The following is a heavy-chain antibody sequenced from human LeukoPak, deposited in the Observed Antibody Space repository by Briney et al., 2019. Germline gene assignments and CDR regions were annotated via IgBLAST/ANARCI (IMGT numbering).Heavy chain of an antibody. D-gene: IGHD6-19*01. CDR1: GLTFNTYI. Sequence: GGSLRLSCAASGLTFNTYIMTSVRQAPGKGLEWVSTMTGSGTSSYYADSVKGRFTVSRDNSKKTLYLQMKSLRAEDTAVYYCAKDDAVAISSLTYWGQGTLVTVSS. CDR2: MTGSGTSS. J-gene: IGHJ4*02. CDR3: AKDDAVAISSLTY. V-gene: IGHV3-23*01.